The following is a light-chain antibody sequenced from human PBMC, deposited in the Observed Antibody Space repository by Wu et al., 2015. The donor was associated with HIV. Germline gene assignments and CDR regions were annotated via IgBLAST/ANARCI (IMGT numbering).Light chain of an antibody. CDR1: QNIDTN. V-gene: IGKV3-15*01. Sequence: EIVMTQSPATLSVSPGERATLSCRASQNIDTNLAWYQQKPGQAPRLLIYGASTRATGFPARFGGSGSGTEFTLTINNMQSEDFAVYYCQQYNNWPRTFGQGTKVEIK. CDR2: GAS. CDR3: QQYNNWPRT. J-gene: IGKJ1*01.